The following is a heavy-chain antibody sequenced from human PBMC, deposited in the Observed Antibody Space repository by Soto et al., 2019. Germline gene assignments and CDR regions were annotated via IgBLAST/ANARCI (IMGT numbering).Heavy chain of an antibody. CDR1: GLTLASIS. CDR2: IVVGSGNT. D-gene: IGHD3-9*01. V-gene: IGHV1-58*01. CDR3: AADPDEYDILDY. Sequence: AAKVPWAAAGLTLASISRQWVHQARGQRLEWIGWIVVGSGNTNYAQKFQERVTITRDMSTSTAYMELSSLRSEVTAVYYCAADPDEYDILDYWGQGTLVTVAS. J-gene: IGHJ4*02.